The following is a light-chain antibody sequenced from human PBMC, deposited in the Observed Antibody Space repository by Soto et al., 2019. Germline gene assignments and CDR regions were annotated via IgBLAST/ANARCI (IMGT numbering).Light chain of an antibody. Sequence: DIVLTQSPGTLALSPGEGATLSCRASQSVSKYLAWYQQKPGQAPRLLIYGASSRATGIPDSSSGSGSGTDFTLTISRLEPEDFAVYYCQQYGGSPQTFGQGTKVDIK. CDR2: GAS. CDR1: QSVSKY. V-gene: IGKV3-20*01. J-gene: IGKJ1*01. CDR3: QQYGGSPQT.